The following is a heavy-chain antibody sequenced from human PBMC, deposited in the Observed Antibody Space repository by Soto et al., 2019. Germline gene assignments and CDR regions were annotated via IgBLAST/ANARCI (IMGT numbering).Heavy chain of an antibody. CDR3: ARVWNSGSYSYCWFDP. D-gene: IGHD3-10*01. CDR2: IYHSGST. CDR1: GGSISSGGNS. V-gene: IGHV4-30-2*01. Sequence: QLQLQESGSGLVKPSQTLSLTCAVSGGSISSGGNSWSWIRQPPGKGLEWIGYIYHSGSTYYNPSLMGRVTISVDRSNNEFSRKLSSVTAADTAVFYCARVWNSGSYSYCWFDPWGQGTLVTVSS. J-gene: IGHJ5*02.